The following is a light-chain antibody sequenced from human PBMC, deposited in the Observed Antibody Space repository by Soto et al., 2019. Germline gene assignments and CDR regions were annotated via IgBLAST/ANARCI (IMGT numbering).Light chain of an antibody. J-gene: IGKJ5*01. Sequence: DIQMTQSPSSLSASVGDRVTITCRASQGIRNDLAWYQQKPGKAPKRLIYDAPKLQNGVPSRFSGSGSGTEFTLTISSLQPEDIATYYCLQHNAYSGPFGQGTRLEI. CDR3: LQHNAYSGP. CDR1: QGIRND. V-gene: IGKV1-17*01. CDR2: DAP.